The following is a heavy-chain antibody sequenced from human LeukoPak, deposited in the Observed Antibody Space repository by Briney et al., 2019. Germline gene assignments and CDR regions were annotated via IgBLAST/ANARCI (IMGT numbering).Heavy chain of an antibody. Sequence: SETLSLTCTVSRGSIRTADYYWAWVRQPPGEGLEWLGSIYFSGTPYFNPSLKSRVAVSIDTSKNQFSLKVTSVNTSDTAVYFCARTSSWYAGAWFDSWGQGTLVTVSS. V-gene: IGHV4-39*01. CDR3: ARTSSWYAGAWFDS. CDR1: RGSIRTADYY. D-gene: IGHD6-13*01. J-gene: IGHJ5*01. CDR2: IYFSGTP.